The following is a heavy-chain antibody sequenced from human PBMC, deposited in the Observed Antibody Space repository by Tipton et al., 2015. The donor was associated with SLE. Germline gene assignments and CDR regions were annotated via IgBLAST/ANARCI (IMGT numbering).Heavy chain of an antibody. CDR3: AGGDGPRGPYYYGMDV. V-gene: IGHV3-21*05. CDR2: ISSSSSYI. Sequence: SLRLSCAASGFTFSSYEMNWVRQAPGKGLEWVSYISSSSSYIYYADSVKGRFTISRDNAKNSLYLQMNSLRAEDTAVYYCAGGDGPRGPYYYGMDVWGQGTTVTVSS. CDR1: GFTFSSYE. D-gene: IGHD3-16*01. J-gene: IGHJ6*02.